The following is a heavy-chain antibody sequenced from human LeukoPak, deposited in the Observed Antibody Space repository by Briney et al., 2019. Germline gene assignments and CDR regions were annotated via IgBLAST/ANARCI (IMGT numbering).Heavy chain of an antibody. CDR1: GFTFCSYW. V-gene: IGHV3-74*01. Sequence: GSLRLSCAASGFTFCSYWMHWVRHAPGKGLVWVSRINKDGSSTSYADSVKGRFTISRDNAKNTLYLQMNSLRAEDTAVYYCARETRYYVSDYWGQGTLVTVSS. CDR2: INKDGSST. J-gene: IGHJ4*02. D-gene: IGHD3-10*02. CDR3: ARETRYYVSDY.